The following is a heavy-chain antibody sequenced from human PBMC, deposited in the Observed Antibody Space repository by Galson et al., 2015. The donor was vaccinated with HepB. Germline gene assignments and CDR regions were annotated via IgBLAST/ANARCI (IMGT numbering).Heavy chain of an antibody. CDR1: GFSVSNYY. CDR3: ARDRCSDTSCYYSYAMDV. CDR2: VYSGGNT. D-gene: IGHD2-2*01. V-gene: IGHV3-53*01. J-gene: IGHJ6*02. Sequence: SLRLSCADSGFSVSNYYMSWVRQAPGKGLEGVSVVYSGGNTYYADSVKGRFTISRDNSKNTLYLHMSSLRAEDTAVYYCARDRCSDTSCYYSYAMDVWAKGPRSPSP.